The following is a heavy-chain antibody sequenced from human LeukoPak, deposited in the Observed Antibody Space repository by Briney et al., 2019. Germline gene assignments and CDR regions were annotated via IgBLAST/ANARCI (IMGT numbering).Heavy chain of an antibody. J-gene: IGHJ6*03. D-gene: IGHD6-13*01. Sequence: ASVKVSCKASGYTFTSYYMHWVRQAPGQGLEWMGIINPSGGSTSYAQKFQGRVTMTRDTSTSTVYMELSSLRSEDTAVYYCARGSRVKAAGNLYYYYMDVWGKGTTVTVSS. V-gene: IGHV1-46*01. CDR3: ARGSRVKAAGNLYYYYMDV. CDR1: GYTFTSYY. CDR2: INPSGGST.